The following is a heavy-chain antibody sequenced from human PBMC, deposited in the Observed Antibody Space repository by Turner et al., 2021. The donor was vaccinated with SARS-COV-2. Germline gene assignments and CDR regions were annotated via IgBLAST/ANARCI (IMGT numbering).Heavy chain of an antibody. Sequence: EVQLVESGGGLLQPGGSLRLSCAASGFTFSSYWMHWVRQAPGKGLVWVSRINSDGSSTSYADSVKGRFTISRDNAKNTLYLQLDSLRAEDTAVYYCARDVVTATPCLDYWGQGTLVTVSS. V-gene: IGHV3-74*01. CDR2: INSDGSST. J-gene: IGHJ4*02. D-gene: IGHD2-15*01. CDR3: ARDVVTATPCLDY. CDR1: GFTFSSYW.